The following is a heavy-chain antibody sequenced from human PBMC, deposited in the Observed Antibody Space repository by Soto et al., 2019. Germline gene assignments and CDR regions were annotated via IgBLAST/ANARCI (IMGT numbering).Heavy chain of an antibody. D-gene: IGHD3-22*01. V-gene: IGHV4-31*03. CDR2: IYYSGST. CDR3: ARDPRTVYSSSGQTQDFDI. Sequence: PSETLSLPCTVSGGTISSGGYHWSWLRHHPGKDLEWIGYIYYSGSTYYNPSLKSRVTISVDTSKYQFSLKLRSVTAAITAVHYCARDPRTVYSSSGQTQDFDIWDQ. J-gene: IGHJ3*02. CDR1: GGTISSGGYH.